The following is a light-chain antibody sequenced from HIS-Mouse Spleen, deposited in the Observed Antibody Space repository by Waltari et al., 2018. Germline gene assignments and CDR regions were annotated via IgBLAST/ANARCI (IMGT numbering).Light chain of an antibody. CDR2: SNN. CDR3: AAWDDSYVV. Sequence: QSVLTQPPSASGTPGQRVTLPCSGSSPNIRSNTLNWYQQLPGTAPKLLIYSNNQRPSGVPDRFSGSKSGTSASLAISGLQSEDEADYYCAAWDDSYVVFGGGTKLTVL. J-gene: IGLJ2*01. CDR1: SPNIRSNT. V-gene: IGLV1-44*01.